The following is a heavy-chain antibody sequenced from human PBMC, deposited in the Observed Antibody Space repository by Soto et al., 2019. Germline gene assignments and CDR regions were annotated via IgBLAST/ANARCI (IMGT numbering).Heavy chain of an antibody. V-gene: IGHV4-38-2*01. CDR3: ARARWYDAFDV. J-gene: IGHJ3*01. CDR1: GFFISSGNY. CDR2: IFHGGNT. Sequence: SETLSLTCAVSGFFISSGNYWGWIRKPPGKGLEWIGSIFHGGNTYYNPSLKSRVTISVGMSKNQFSLKLNSVTAADTAVYYCARARWYDAFDVWGQGTVVPVSS. D-gene: IGHD2-15*01.